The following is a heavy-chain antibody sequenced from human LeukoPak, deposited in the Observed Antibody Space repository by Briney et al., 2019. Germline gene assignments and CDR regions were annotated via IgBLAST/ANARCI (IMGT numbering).Heavy chain of an antibody. Sequence: ASVTVSCKASGYTFTSYGISWVRQAPGQGLEWMGWISAYNGNTNYAQKLQGRVTMTTDTSTSTAYMELRSLRSDDTAVYYCARSYCGGDCYRYHYFDYWGQGTLVTVSS. CDR2: ISAYNGNT. CDR3: ARSYCGGDCYRYHYFDY. D-gene: IGHD2-21*02. J-gene: IGHJ4*02. CDR1: GYTFTSYG. V-gene: IGHV1-18*01.